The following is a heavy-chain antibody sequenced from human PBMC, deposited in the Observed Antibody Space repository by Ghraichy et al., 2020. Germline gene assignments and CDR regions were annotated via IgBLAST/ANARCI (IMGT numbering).Heavy chain of an antibody. CDR3: TTFLAAAGTLVYYYYYGMDV. CDR1: GFTFSNAW. Sequence: GGSLRLSCAASGFTFSNAWMSWVRQAPGKGLEWVGRIKSKTDGGTTDYAAPVKGRFTISRDESKNTLYLQMNSLKTEDTAVYYCTTFLAAAGTLVYYYYYGMDVWGQGTTVTVSS. D-gene: IGHD6-13*01. CDR2: IKSKTDGGTT. J-gene: IGHJ6*02. V-gene: IGHV3-15*01.